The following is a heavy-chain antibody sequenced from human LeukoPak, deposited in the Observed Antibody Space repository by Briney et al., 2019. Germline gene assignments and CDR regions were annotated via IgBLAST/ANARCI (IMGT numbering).Heavy chain of an antibody. V-gene: IGHV4-39*01. D-gene: IGHD1-26*01. CDR2: IYYSGGT. J-gene: IGHJ4*02. Sequence: PSETLSLTCSVSGGSVSSSSYYWGWIRQPPGKGLEWIGSIYYSGGTYYNPSLKSRVIISVDTSKNQFSLKVSSVTAADTAVYYCARHSGSYYQPLDYSGQGTLVTVSS. CDR1: GGSVSSSSYY. CDR3: ARHSGSYYQPLDY.